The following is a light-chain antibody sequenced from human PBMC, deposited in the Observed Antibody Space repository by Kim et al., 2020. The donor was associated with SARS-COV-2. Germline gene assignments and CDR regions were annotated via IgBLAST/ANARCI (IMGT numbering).Light chain of an antibody. CDR2: KDT. CDR3: LSADTTETSYV. Sequence: SPGQTARITCSGDALPKQYAFWFQQKPGQAPVLVISKDTERPSEIPERFSGSSSGTTVTLTISGVQAEDEADYYCLSADTTETSYVFGAGTKVTVL. J-gene: IGLJ1*01. V-gene: IGLV3-25*03. CDR1: ALPKQY.